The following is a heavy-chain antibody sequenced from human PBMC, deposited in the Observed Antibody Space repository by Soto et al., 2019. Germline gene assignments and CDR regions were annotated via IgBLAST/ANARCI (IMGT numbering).Heavy chain of an antibody. V-gene: IGHV4-30-4*01. CDR2: IYNSGIT. J-gene: IGHJ5*02. D-gene: IGHD3-3*01. Sequence: PSESLRHSCTVAESFIIGGHYSWSKVSQSPGKGLEWIGHIYNSGITYYNPSLKSRVVISIDTSRNQFSLRLNSLTAADRAVYFCARGVTVFGLVSRFWFDPWGQGTVVTVSS. CDR3: ARGVTVFGLVSRFWFDP. CDR1: ESFIIGGHYS.